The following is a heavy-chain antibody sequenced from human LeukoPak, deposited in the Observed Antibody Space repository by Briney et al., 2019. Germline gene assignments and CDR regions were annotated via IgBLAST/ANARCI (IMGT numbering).Heavy chain of an antibody. CDR1: GGSISITNYY. CDR2: IYYDGST. D-gene: IGHD6-13*01. V-gene: IGHV4-39*01. CDR3: AHSRREQLPHFDI. Sequence: PSETLSLTCTVSGGSISITNYYWGWIRQPPGKGLEWIGNIYYDGSTYYNPSLKSRVTMSVDTSDNQFSLRLSSVTAADTAVYYCAHSRREQLPHFDIWGQGTMVTVSS. J-gene: IGHJ3*02.